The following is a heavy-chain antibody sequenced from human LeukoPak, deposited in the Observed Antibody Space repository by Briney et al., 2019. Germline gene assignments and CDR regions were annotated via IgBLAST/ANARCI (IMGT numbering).Heavy chain of an antibody. Sequence: SETLPLTCTVSRGALNSYYWTWFRQSPGKGLEWIGYIHDTVNTNYNSSLKGRVTISVDTSKNQFSLNLRSVTAADTAIYYCARGRITIFGVLTPHFDYWGQGTLVTVAS. V-gene: IGHV4-59*01. D-gene: IGHD3-3*01. CDR2: IHDTVNT. J-gene: IGHJ4*02. CDR3: ARGRITIFGVLTPHFDY. CDR1: RGALNSYY.